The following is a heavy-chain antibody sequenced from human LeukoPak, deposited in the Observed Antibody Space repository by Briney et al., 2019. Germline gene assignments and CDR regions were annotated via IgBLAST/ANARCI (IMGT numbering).Heavy chain of an antibody. V-gene: IGHV3-73*01. CDR3: TRLIVDSSGYSFGY. Sequence: GGSLRLSCAASGFTFSGSAMHWVRQASGKGLEWVGRIRSKANSYATAYAASVKGRFTISRDDSKNTAYLQMNSLKTEDTAVYYCTRLIVDSSGYSFGYWGQGTLVTVSS. CDR2: IRSKANSYAT. CDR1: GFTFSGSA. J-gene: IGHJ4*02. D-gene: IGHD3-22*01.